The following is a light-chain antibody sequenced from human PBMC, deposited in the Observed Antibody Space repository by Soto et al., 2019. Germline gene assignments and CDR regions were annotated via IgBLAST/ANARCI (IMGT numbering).Light chain of an antibody. J-gene: IGKJ5*01. Sequence: EIVLTQSPGTLSLSPGERATLSCRARQSVASSYLAWYQQKPGQAPRLLIYGASIRATGIPDRFSGSGSGTDFTLTISRLEPEESAVVYCQQYGSSPRFGQGTRLEIK. V-gene: IGKV3-20*01. CDR1: QSVASSY. CDR3: QQYGSSPR. CDR2: GAS.